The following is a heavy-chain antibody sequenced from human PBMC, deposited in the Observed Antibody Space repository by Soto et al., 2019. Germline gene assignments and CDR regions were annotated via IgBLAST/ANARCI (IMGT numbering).Heavy chain of an antibody. Sequence: QVQLVQSGAEVKKPGASVKVSCKASGYTFTSYGISWVRQAPGQGLEWMGWISAYNGNTNYAQKLQGRVTMTTDTSTSTASMELRSLRSDDTAVYYCASVPDYGDSTGAFDICGQGTMVTFSS. CDR2: ISAYNGNT. J-gene: IGHJ3*02. CDR1: GYTFTSYG. D-gene: IGHD4-17*01. V-gene: IGHV1-18*01. CDR3: ASVPDYGDSTGAFDI.